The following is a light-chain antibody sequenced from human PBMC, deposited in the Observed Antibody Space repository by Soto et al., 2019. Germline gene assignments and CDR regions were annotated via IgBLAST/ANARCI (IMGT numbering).Light chain of an antibody. CDR3: QQYNSYSPLT. V-gene: IGKV1-5*03. Sequence: IPMTQSPSTLSGSLLFRFTISYRSSQTISSWLAWYQQKPGKAPKLLIYKASTLKSGVPSRFSGSGSGTEFTLTISSLQPDDYATYYCQQYNSYSPLTFGGGTKVDIK. CDR2: KAS. J-gene: IGKJ4*01. CDR1: QTISSW.